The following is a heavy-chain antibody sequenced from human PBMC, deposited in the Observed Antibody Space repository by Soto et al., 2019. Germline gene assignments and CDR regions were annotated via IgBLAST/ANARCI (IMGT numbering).Heavy chain of an antibody. Sequence: EVQLVESGGGLVQPGGSLRLSCAASGFTFSSYAMHWVRQAPGKGLEYVSAISSNGGSTYYANSVKGRFTISRDNSKNTLYLQMGSLRAEDMAVYYCARVPLTLGEPFYYYYMDVWGKGTTVTVSS. D-gene: IGHD3-16*01. CDR3: ARVPLTLGEPFYYYYMDV. CDR1: GFTFSSYA. V-gene: IGHV3-64*01. J-gene: IGHJ6*03. CDR2: ISSNGGST.